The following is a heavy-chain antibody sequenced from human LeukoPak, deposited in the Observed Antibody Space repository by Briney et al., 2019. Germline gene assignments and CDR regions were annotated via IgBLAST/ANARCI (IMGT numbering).Heavy chain of an antibody. CDR3: ARQGRGNYLSPVNY. CDR2: IYYSGST. V-gene: IGHV4-39*01. CDR1: GGSISSSSYY. D-gene: IGHD1-7*01. Sequence: SETLSLTCTVSGGSISSSSYYWGWIRQPPGKGLEWIGTIYYSGSTYYNPSLKSRVTISVDTSKNQFSLKLSSVTAADTAVYYCARQGRGNYLSPVNYWGQGTLVTVSS. J-gene: IGHJ4*02.